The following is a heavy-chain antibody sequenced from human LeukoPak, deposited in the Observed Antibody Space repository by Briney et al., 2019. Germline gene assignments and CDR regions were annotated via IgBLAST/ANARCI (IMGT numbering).Heavy chain of an antibody. Sequence: GGSLRLSCAASGFTFTTYAINWVRQAPGKGLEWVSGISGDGDKAYYADSVKGRFTISRDNSKNTVSLQMSSLRGEDTALYYCAKDLALAGTGGGFDVWGQETRVAVSS. CDR1: GFTFTTYA. CDR2: ISGDGDKA. J-gene: IGHJ3*01. V-gene: IGHV3-23*01. CDR3: AKDLALAGTGGGFDV. D-gene: IGHD6-19*01.